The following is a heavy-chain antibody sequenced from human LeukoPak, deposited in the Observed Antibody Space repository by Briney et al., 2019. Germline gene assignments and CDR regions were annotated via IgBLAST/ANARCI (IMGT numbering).Heavy chain of an antibody. Sequence: GGSLRLSCAASGFTFSSYAMHWVRQAPGKGLEWVAVISYDGSNKYYADSVKGRFTISRDNSKNTLYLQMNSLIAEDTAVYYCARVPSSSGSYPFDYWGQGTLVTVSS. CDR3: ARVPSSSGSYPFDY. CDR2: ISYDGSNK. V-gene: IGHV3-30-3*01. D-gene: IGHD3-10*01. J-gene: IGHJ4*02. CDR1: GFTFSSYA.